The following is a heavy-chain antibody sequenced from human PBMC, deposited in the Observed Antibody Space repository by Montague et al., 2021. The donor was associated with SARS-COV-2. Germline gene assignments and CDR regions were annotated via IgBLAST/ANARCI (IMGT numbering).Heavy chain of an antibody. D-gene: IGHD5-24*01. V-gene: IGHV4-61*05. CDR3: ARLRRPDGYSYWFGL. CDR2: IYYGGST. J-gene: IGHJ5*02. CDR1: GGSISSSNYY. Sequence: SETLSLTCTVSGGSISSSNYYWGWVRQPPGRGLEWIGYIYYGGSTDYSPSFKGRVIMSVDTSNNQFSLRLTSVTAADTAVYYCARLRRPDGYSYWFGLWGQGTLVTVSS.